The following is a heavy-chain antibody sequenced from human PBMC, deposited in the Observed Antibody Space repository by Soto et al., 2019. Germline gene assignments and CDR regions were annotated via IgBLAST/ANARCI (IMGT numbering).Heavy chain of an antibody. CDR2: INAGDGNT. CDR1: RYTFTNYV. J-gene: IGHJ4*02. Sequence: QVQLVQSGADVKKPGASVHVSCKASRYTFTNYVIHWVHLDPGERIEWMEWINAGDGNTRYSQKIQDRVTITMDRDSSTVYMKLTSLTSDDSDVYYCTRGGPEARLGFYNWGKGTRV. CDR3: TRGGPEARLGFYN. D-gene: IGHD6-25*01. V-gene: IGHV1-3*01.